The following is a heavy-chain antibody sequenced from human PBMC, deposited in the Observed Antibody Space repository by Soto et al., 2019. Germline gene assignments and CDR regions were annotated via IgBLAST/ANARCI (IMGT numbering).Heavy chain of an antibody. CDR3: ARNSPTYRYFDY. V-gene: IGHV4-28*01. CDR2: IHYSGST. CDR1: GYSISSSNW. J-gene: IGHJ4*02. Sequence: PSETLSLTCAVSGYSISSSNWWGWIRQPPGKGLEWIGYIHYSGSTYYNPSLKSRVTMSIDSSKDQFSLKLSSVTAVDTAVYYCARNSPTYRYFDYWGQGTLVTVSS.